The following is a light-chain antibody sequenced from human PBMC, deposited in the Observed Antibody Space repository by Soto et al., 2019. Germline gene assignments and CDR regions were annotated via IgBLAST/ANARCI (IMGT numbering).Light chain of an antibody. CDR1: QSVTSSS. J-gene: IGKJ1*01. V-gene: IGKV3-20*01. Sequence: EIVLTQSPATLSVSPGERVTLSCGASQSVTSSSLAWYQQKVGRAPRVLIYGASSRATGIPDRFSGSGSGTDFTLTISRLEPEDFAVYYCQQYGSSPTTFGQGTKWIS. CDR3: QQYGSSPTT. CDR2: GAS.